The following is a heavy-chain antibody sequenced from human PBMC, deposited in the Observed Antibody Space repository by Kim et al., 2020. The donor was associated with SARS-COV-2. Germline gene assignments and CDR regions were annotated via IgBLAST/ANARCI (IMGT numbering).Heavy chain of an antibody. J-gene: IGHJ4*02. CDR3: ARDPSYYYGSGSYCDLDY. Sequence: ASVKVSCKASGYTFTSYGISWVRQAPGQGLEWMGWISAYNGNTNYAQKLQGRVTMTTDTSTSTAYMELRSLRSDDTAVYYCARDPSYYYGSGSYCDLDYWGQGTLVTVSS. CDR1: GYTFTSYG. D-gene: IGHD3-10*01. CDR2: ISAYNGNT. V-gene: IGHV1-18*01.